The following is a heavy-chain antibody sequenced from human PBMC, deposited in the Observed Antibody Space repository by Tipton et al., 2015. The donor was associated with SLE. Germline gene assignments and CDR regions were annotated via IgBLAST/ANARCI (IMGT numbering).Heavy chain of an antibody. CDR1: GFTFDDYA. D-gene: IGHD6-13*01. J-gene: IGHJ3*02. CDR3: ARDIAAAGRDAFDI. V-gene: IGHV3-9*01. Sequence: SLRLSCAASGFTFDDYAMHWVRQAPGKGLEWVSGISWNSGSIGYADSVKGRFTISRDNAKNSLYLQMNSLRAEDTAVYYCARDIAAAGRDAFDIWGQGTMVTVSS. CDR2: ISWNSGSI.